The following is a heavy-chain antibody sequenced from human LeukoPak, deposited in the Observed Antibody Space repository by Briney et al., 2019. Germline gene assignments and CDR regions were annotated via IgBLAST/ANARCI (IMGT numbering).Heavy chain of an antibody. CDR3: ARGGITMIVVVISDYYYGMDV. D-gene: IGHD3-22*01. CDR1: GFTFSSYA. Sequence: AESLSLSCAAYGFTFSSYAMRWVRQPPGKGLEWVAVISYDGSNNYNADSEKGRFTISRDNSKTTLYRQMNSLRAEDTAVYYCARGGITMIVVVISDYYYGMDVWGQGTTVTVSS. CDR2: ISYDGSNN. J-gene: IGHJ6*02. V-gene: IGHV3-30-3*01.